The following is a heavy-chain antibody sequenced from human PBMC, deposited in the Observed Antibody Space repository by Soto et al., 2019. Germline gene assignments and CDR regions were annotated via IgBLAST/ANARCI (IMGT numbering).Heavy chain of an antibody. D-gene: IGHD2-15*01. J-gene: IGHJ4*02. CDR2: ISPYNGST. CDR1: GYTFTSYG. CDR3: AKDWSKFSSGGSCRLAECYYFDY. Sequence: GASVKVSCKASGYTFTSYGIIWVRQAPGQGLEWMGWISPYNGSTNYAQKLQGWVTMTTDTSTSTAYMELSRLRSDDTAVYYCAKDWSKFSSGGSCRLAECYYFDYWGQGTLVTVSS. V-gene: IGHV1-18*01.